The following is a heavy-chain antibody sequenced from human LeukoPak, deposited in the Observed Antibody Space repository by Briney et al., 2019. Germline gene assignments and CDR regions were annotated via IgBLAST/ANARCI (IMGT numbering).Heavy chain of an antibody. Sequence: PGGSLRLSCVGSGFNFKGFWMHWVRHVPGKGLVWVSRINTEGTNAVYEDSVKGRFTISRDNAKNSLYLQMNSLRAEDTAVYYCASGMRVGPNIWGQGTPVTVSS. CDR1: GFNFKGFW. CDR2: INTEGTNA. D-gene: IGHD1-26*01. V-gene: IGHV3-74*01. CDR3: ASGMRVGPNI. J-gene: IGHJ4*02.